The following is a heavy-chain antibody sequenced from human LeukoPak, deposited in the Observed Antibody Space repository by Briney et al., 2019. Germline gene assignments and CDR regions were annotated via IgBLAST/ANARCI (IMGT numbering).Heavy chain of an antibody. D-gene: IGHD3-10*01. CDR1: GFTFSRYA. J-gene: IGHJ4*02. CDR2: IGDSGRNT. V-gene: IGHV3-23*01. CDR3: AKDPMVRGATYDY. Sequence: PGGSLRLSCAASGFTFSRYAMTWVRLYPGKGLEWVSAIGDSGRNTYYADSVRGRFTISRDNSKNTLYLQMNSLRAEDTAIYYCAKDPMVRGATYDYWGQGTLVTVSS.